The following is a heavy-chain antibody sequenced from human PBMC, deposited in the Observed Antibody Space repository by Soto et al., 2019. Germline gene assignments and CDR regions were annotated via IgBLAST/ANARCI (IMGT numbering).Heavy chain of an antibody. J-gene: IGHJ4*02. D-gene: IGHD2-2*01. V-gene: IGHV1-18*01. Sequence: GASVKVSCKASGYTFTSYGISWVRQAPGQGLEWMGWISAYNGNTNYAQKLQGRVTMTTDTSTSTAYMELRSLRSDDTAVYYCARDDIVVVPAATSGDYWGQGTLVTVS. CDR3: ARDDIVVVPAATSGDY. CDR2: ISAYNGNT. CDR1: GYTFTSYG.